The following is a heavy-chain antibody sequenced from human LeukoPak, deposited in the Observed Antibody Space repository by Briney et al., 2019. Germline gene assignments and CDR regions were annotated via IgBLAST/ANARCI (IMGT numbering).Heavy chain of an antibody. CDR3: AKDQVLLWFGELLQDYYGMDV. Sequence: GGSLRLSCGGSGFTFSSYAMSWVRQAPGKGLEWVSAISGSGTDTFYANSVKGRFTISRDNPKNTLYLQMNSLRAEDTAVYYCAKDQVLLWFGELLQDYYGMDVWAKGPRSPSP. J-gene: IGHJ6*02. CDR1: GFTFSSYA. CDR2: ISGSGTDT. V-gene: IGHV3-23*01. D-gene: IGHD3-10*01.